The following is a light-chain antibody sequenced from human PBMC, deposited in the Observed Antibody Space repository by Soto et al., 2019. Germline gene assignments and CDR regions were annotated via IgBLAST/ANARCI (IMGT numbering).Light chain of an antibody. CDR3: QQYGSSPRT. V-gene: IGKV3-20*01. J-gene: IGKJ1*01. Sequence: ELVLTQSPGTLSLSPGPGATLSCRASQSLSSIYLAWYQQKPGQAPRLLIYRTSSRATGIPDRFSGSESETDLTITISRLEPDDSEVYYCQQYGSSPRTFGPGTKVDIK. CDR1: QSLSSIY. CDR2: RTS.